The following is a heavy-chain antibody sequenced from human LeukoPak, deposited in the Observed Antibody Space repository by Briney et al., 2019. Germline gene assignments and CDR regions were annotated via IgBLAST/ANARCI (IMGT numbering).Heavy chain of an antibody. CDR1: GFTFSNYW. J-gene: IGHJ1*01. D-gene: IGHD6-13*01. V-gene: IGHV3-7*01. CDR2: IKDEGGEK. CDR3: ARTGTAAGIFSRAYFQN. Sequence: GGSLRLSCTASGFTFSNYWMSWVRPAPGKGLEGVAYIKDEGGEKRYVDSVKGRITISRDNAKNSLYLQMNSLRADDTAVYYCARTGTAAGIFSRAYFQNWGQGTLVTVSS.